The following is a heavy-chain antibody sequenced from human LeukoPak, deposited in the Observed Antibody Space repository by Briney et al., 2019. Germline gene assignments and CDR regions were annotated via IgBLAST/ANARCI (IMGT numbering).Heavy chain of an antibody. V-gene: IGHV3-66*03. D-gene: IGHD2-15*01. CDR1: GFTVSSNY. CDR2: IYSCGST. CDR3: AKARYDGEVMIAATDY. J-gene: IGHJ4*02. Sequence: PGGSLRLSCAASGFTVSSNYMSWVRQAPGKGLEWVSVIYSCGSTYYADSVKGRFTISRDNSKNTLYLQMNNLRADDTAVYYCAKARYDGEVMIAATDYWGQGTLVTVSS.